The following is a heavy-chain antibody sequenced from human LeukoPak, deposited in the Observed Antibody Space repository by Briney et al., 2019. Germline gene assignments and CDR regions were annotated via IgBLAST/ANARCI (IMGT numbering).Heavy chain of an antibody. CDR3: ARDQYYDAFDI. J-gene: IGHJ3*02. CDR1: GGSISSSYY. V-gene: IGHV4-59*01. D-gene: IGHD1-26*01. CDR2: IYYTGNT. Sequence: PSETLSLTCAVPGGSISSSYYWSWIRQPPGKGLEWIGFIYYTGNTNYNPSLKSRVTISVDTSKNQFSLKLSSVTAADTAMYYCARDQYYDAFDIWGQGTMVIVSS.